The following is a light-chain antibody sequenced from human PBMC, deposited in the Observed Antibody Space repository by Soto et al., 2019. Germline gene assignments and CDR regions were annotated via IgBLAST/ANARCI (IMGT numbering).Light chain of an antibody. V-gene: IGKV3-20*01. CDR3: QHYGISRT. CDR2: AIS. Sequence: EIVLTQSPGTLSLSPVERATLTCRASQSLNSNYLAWYQHKSGQAPRLLIYAISSRAPGIPDRFSGSGSGTDFTLTISRLEPGDFAVYYCQHYGISRTFGQGTKVDIK. CDR1: QSLNSNY. J-gene: IGKJ1*01.